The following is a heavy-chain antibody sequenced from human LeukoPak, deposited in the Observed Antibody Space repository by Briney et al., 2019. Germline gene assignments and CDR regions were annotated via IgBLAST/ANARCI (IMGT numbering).Heavy chain of an antibody. Sequence: PGGSLRLSCAASGLTFSSYSMNWVRQAPGKGLEWVSSISSSSSYIYYADSVKGRFTISRDNAKNSLYLQMNSLRAEDTAVYYCNARFGEFLPFDYWGQGTLVTVSS. CDR2: ISSSSSYI. CDR1: GLTFSSYS. D-gene: IGHD3-10*01. CDR3: NARFGEFLPFDY. J-gene: IGHJ4*02. V-gene: IGHV3-21*01.